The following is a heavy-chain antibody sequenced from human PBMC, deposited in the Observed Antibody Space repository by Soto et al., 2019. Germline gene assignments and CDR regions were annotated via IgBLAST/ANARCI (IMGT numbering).Heavy chain of an antibody. J-gene: IGHJ4*02. V-gene: IGHV4-34*01. CDR2: VKDGGHT. D-gene: IGHD5-12*01. Sequence: QVQLQQWGAGLLKPSEPLSLNCAVTGGSLSGYYWSWIRQPPGKGLEWIGEVKDGGHTNYSPSLRRRVNISSDTSNNQFALRLNSVTAADTGVYYCARGQEGVVATHWDQGSLVTVSS. CDR1: GGSLSGYY. CDR3: ARGQEGVVATH.